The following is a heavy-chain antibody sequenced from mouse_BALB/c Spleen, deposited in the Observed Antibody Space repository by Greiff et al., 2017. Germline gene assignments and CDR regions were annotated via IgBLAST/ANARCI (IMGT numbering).Heavy chain of an antibody. Sequence: EVKLVESGGGLVQPGGSMKLSCVASGFTFSSYWMSWVRQSPEKGLEWVAEIRLKSDNYATHYAESVKGKFTISRDDSKSRLYLQMNSLRAEDTGIYYCTAYYRYDGFAYWGQGTLVTVSA. CDR2: IRLKSDNYAT. CDR3: TAYYRYDGFAY. V-gene: IGHV6-3*01. CDR1: GFTFSSYW. J-gene: IGHJ3*01. D-gene: IGHD2-14*01.